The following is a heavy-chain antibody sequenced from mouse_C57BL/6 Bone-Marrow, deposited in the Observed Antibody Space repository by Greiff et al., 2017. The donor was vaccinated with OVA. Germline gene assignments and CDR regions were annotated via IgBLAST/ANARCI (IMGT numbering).Heavy chain of an antibody. V-gene: IGHV1-78*01. CDR1: GYTFTDHT. D-gene: IGHD1-1*01. Sequence: SDAELVKPGASVKISCKVSGYTFTDHTIHWMKQRPEQGLEWIGYIYPRDGSTKYNEKFKGKATLTADKSSSTAYMQLNSLTSEDSAVYFCARDRYYYGSSYVGPWFAYWGQGTLVTVSA. CDR2: IYPRDGST. CDR3: ARDRYYYGSSYVGPWFAY. J-gene: IGHJ3*01.